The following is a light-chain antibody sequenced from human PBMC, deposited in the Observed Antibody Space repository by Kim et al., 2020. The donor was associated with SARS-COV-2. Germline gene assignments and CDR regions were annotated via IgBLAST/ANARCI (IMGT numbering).Light chain of an antibody. CDR3: QQRSNWPPRGT. J-gene: IGKJ1*01. CDR2: DAS. CDR1: ESVSSY. V-gene: IGKV3-11*01. Sequence: PGERATLACRASESVSSYLAWYQQKPGQAPRLLIYDASNRATGSPARFSGSGSGTDFTLTISSLEPEDFAVYYCQQRSNWPPRGTFGQGTKVDIK.